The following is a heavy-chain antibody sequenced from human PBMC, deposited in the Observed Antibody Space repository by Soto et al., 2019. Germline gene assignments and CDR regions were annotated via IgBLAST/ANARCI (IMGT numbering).Heavy chain of an antibody. V-gene: IGHV1-69*12. D-gene: IGHD4-4*01. CDR2: IMPIFPTP. J-gene: IGHJ6*02. CDR1: GGTFSTSD. CDR3: ARDKDRLQLGRNYYYILDV. Sequence: QVQLEQSGAEVKKPGSSVKVSCKASGGTFSTSDISWMRQAPGQGLEWMGGIMPIFPTPDYAQKFQGRVTITADESTSTAYLELSGLKSDDTDVYYCARDKDRLQLGRNYYYILDVWGQGNTVTVSS.